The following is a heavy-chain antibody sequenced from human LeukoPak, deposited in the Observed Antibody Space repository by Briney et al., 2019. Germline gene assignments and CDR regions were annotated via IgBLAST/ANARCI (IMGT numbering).Heavy chain of an antibody. D-gene: IGHD3-3*01. J-gene: IGHJ4*02. CDR2: IYYSGST. V-gene: IGHV4-39*01. CDR1: GGSISSSSCY. CDR3: ASTIFGVVIMSFYFDY. Sequence: KPSETLSLTCTVSGGSISSSSCYWGWIRQPPGKGLEWIGSIYYSGSTYYNPSLKSRVTISVDTSKNQFSLKLSSVTAADTAVYYCASTIFGVVIMSFYFDYWGQGTLVTVSS.